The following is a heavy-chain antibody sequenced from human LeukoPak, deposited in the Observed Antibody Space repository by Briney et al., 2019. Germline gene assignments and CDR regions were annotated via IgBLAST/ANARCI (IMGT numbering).Heavy chain of an antibody. CDR3: ARDESVDAFDI. CDR2: ISGSGGST. CDR1: GLTFNSYG. Sequence: GGSLRLSCAASGLTFNSYGMSWVRQAPGKGLEWVSGISGSGGSTYYADSVKGRFTISRDNSKNTLYLQMNSLRVEDTAVYYCARDESVDAFDIWGQGTMVTVSS. D-gene: IGHD4-17*01. V-gene: IGHV3-23*01. J-gene: IGHJ3*02.